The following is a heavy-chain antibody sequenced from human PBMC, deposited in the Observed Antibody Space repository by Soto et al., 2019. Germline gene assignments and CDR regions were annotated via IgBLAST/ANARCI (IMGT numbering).Heavy chain of an antibody. J-gene: IGHJ4*02. CDR3: ARHARDTAMVDY. Sequence: SETLSLTCAVYGGSFSGYYWSWIRQPPGKGLEWIGEINHSGSTNYNPSLKSRVTISVDTSKNQFSLKLSSVTAADTAVYYCARHARDTAMVDYWGQGTLVTVSS. CDR1: GGSFSGYY. V-gene: IGHV4-34*01. D-gene: IGHD5-18*01. CDR2: INHSGST.